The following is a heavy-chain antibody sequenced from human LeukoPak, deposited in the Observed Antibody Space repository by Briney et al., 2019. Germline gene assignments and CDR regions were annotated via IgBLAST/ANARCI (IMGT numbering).Heavy chain of an antibody. D-gene: IGHD3-3*01. J-gene: IGHJ4*02. CDR1: GYTFTSYG. CDR3: ARVMGGITIFGVAPFDY. V-gene: IGHV1-18*03. Sequence: GASVKVSCKASGYTFTSYGISWVRQAPGQGLEWMGWISAYNGNTYYAQKLQGRVTMTTDTSTSTAYMELRSLRSDDMAVYYCARVMGGITIFGVAPFDYWGQGTLVTVSS. CDR2: ISAYNGNT.